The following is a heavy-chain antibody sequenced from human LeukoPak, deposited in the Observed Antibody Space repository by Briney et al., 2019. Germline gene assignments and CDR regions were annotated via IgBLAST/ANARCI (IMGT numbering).Heavy chain of an antibody. D-gene: IGHD3-3*01. J-gene: IGHJ6*03. V-gene: IGHV4-61*02. Sequence: SETLSLTCTVSGGSISSGSYYWSWIRQPAGKGLEWIGRIYTSGSTNYNPSLKSRVTISVDTSKNQFSLKLSSVTAADTAVYYCARVHDRLVLEWPGEGSYYYYMDVWGKGTTVTVSS. CDR3: ARVHDRLVLEWPGEGSYYYYMDV. CDR1: GGSISSGSYY. CDR2: IYTSGST.